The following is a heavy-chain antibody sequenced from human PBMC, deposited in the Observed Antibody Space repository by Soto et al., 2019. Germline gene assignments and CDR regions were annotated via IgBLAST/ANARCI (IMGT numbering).Heavy chain of an antibody. V-gene: IGHV3-74*01. CDR2: INSDGSST. CDR1: GFTFSSYW. J-gene: IGHJ6*02. Sequence: QPGGSLRLSCAASGFTFSSYWMHWVRQAPGKGLVWVSRINSDGSSTSYADSVKGRFTISRDNAKNTLYLQMNSLRAEDTAVYYCARDAGIYYYYYGMAVWGQGTTVTVSS. CDR3: ARDAGIYYYYYGMAV.